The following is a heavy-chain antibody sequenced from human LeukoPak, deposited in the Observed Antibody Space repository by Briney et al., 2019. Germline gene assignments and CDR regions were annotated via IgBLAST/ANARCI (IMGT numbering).Heavy chain of an antibody. CDR3: ARDLGGTNYYYYYMDV. V-gene: IGHV3-7*01. J-gene: IGHJ6*03. CDR2: IKQDGSEK. CDR1: GFTFSSYW. D-gene: IGHD1-1*01. Sequence: PGGSLRLSCAASGFTFSSYWMSWVRQAPGKGLEWVANIKQDGSEKYYVDSVKGRFTISRDNAKNSLYLQMNSLRAEDTAVYYCARDLGGTNYYYYYMDVWGKGTTVTVSS.